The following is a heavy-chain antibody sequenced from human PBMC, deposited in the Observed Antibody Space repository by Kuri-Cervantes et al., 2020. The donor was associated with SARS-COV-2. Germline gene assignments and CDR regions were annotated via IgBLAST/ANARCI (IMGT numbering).Heavy chain of an antibody. CDR2: ISSSSSYI. V-gene: IGHV3-21*01. CDR1: GFTFDDYG. J-gene: IGHJ6*03. D-gene: IGHD4-11*01. Sequence: GESLKISCAASGFTFDDYGMSWVRQAPGKGLEWVSSISSSSSYIYYADSVKGRFTISRDNAKNSLYLQMNSLRAEDTAVYYCAREGHDYSNLRTPYYYYYYMDVWGKGTTVTVSS. CDR3: AREGHDYSNLRTPYYYYYYMDV.